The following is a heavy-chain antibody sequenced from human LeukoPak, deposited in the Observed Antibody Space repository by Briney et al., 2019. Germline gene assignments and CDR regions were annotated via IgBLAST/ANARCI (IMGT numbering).Heavy chain of an antibody. V-gene: IGHV1-2*06. Sequence: ASVKVSCKASGYTFTSYYMHWVRQAPGQGLEWMGRINPNSGGTNYAQKFQGRVTMTRDTSISTAYMELSRLRSDDTAVYYCARDSSSWQPDFDYWGQGTLVTVSS. J-gene: IGHJ4*02. CDR1: GYTFTSYY. CDR3: ARDSSSWQPDFDY. D-gene: IGHD6-13*01. CDR2: INPNSGGT.